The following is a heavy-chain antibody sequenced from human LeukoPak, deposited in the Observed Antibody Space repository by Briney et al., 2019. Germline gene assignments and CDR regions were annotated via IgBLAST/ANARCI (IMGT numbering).Heavy chain of an antibody. Sequence: GGSLRLSCAASGFTFSSYAMSWVRQAPGKGLEWVSAISGSGGSTYYADSVKGRFTITRDNSKNTLYLQMNSLRAEDTAVYYRAKDRDWGYCSSTSCYKGGYYFDYWGQGTLVTVSS. D-gene: IGHD2-2*02. CDR2: ISGSGGST. J-gene: IGHJ4*02. CDR1: GFTFSSYA. V-gene: IGHV3-23*01. CDR3: AKDRDWGYCSSTSCYKGGYYFDY.